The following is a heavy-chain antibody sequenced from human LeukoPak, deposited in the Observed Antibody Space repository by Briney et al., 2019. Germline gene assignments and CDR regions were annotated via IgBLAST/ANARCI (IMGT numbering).Heavy chain of an antibody. D-gene: IGHD6-19*01. Sequence: SETLSLTCAVYGGSFSGYYWCWIRQPPGKGLEWIGEINHSGSTNYNPSLKSRVTISVDTSKNQFSLKLSSVTAADTAVYYCARGDSSGWYGGVYWGQGTLVTVSS. J-gene: IGHJ4*02. CDR2: INHSGST. V-gene: IGHV4-34*01. CDR1: GGSFSGYY. CDR3: ARGDSSGWYGGVY.